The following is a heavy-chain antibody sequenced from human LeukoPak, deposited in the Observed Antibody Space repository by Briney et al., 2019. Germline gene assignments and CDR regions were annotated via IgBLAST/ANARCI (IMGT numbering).Heavy chain of an antibody. Sequence: KPSETLSLTCAVYGGSFSGYYWSWIRQPPGKGLEWIGEINHSGSTNYNPSLKSRVTISVDTSKNQFSLKLSSVTAADTAVYYCARGDTAMDAGNDYWGQGTLVTVSS. CDR2: INHSGST. CDR3: ARGDTAMDAGNDY. CDR1: GGSFSGYY. V-gene: IGHV4-34*01. J-gene: IGHJ4*02. D-gene: IGHD5-18*01.